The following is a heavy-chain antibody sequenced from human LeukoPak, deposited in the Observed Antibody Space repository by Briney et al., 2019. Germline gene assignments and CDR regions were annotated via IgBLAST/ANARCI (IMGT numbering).Heavy chain of an antibody. D-gene: IGHD6-13*01. CDR3: ARVIAAAGKVWFDP. CDR1: GGSISSHY. J-gene: IGHJ5*02. V-gene: IGHV4-59*11. CDR2: IYYSGST. Sequence: SETLSLTCTVSGGSISSHYWSWIRQPPGKGLEWIGNIYYSGSTNYNPSLKGRVTISVDTSKNQFSLKLSSVTAADTAVYYCARVIAAAGKVWFDPWGQGTLVTVSS.